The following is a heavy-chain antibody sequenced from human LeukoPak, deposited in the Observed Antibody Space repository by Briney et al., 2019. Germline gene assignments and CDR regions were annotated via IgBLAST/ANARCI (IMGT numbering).Heavy chain of an antibody. CDR1: GFTFNIHG. J-gene: IGHJ4*02. D-gene: IGHD2-15*01. Sequence: GGSLRLSCVASGFTFNIHGMHWVRQAPNRGLEWVAVISHDGNHQYYGGSVKGRFTVARDNSKNTLYLQMNSLTVEDTAVYYCAGGPYCSGGSCYGFDYWGQGTLVTVSS. CDR3: AGGPYCSGGSCYGFDY. V-gene: IGHV3-30*03. CDR2: ISHDGNHQ.